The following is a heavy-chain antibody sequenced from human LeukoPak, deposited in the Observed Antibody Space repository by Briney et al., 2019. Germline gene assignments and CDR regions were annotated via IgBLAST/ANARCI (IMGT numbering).Heavy chain of an antibody. CDR3: ARVSGELLLDAFDI. J-gene: IGHJ3*02. CDR1: GFTFSSYS. Sequence: GGSLRLSCAASGFTFSSYSMNWVRQAPGKGLEWVSYISSSSSTIYYADSVKGRFTISRDNAKNSLYLQMNSLRAEDTAVYYCARVSGELLLDAFDIWGQGTMVTVSS. D-gene: IGHD1-26*01. V-gene: IGHV3-48*01. CDR2: ISSSSSTI.